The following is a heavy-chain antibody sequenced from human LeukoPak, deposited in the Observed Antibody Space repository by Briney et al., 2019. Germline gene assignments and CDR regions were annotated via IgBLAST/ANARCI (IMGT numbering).Heavy chain of an antibody. CDR2: ISGSGGST. CDR3: AKFYGSGSSVDY. V-gene: IGHV3-23*01. Sequence: GGSLRLSCAASGFTFSSYAMSWVRQAPGKGLEWVSAISGSGGSTYCADSVKGRFTISRDNSKNTLYLQMNSLRAEDTAVYCCAKFYGSGSSVDYRGQGTLVTVSS. J-gene: IGHJ4*02. CDR1: GFTFSSYA. D-gene: IGHD3-10*01.